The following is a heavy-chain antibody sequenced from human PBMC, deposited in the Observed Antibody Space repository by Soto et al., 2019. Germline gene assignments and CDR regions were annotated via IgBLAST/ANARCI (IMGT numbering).Heavy chain of an antibody. D-gene: IGHD3-22*01. CDR3: ARSMNLYYDSSGYYFPFDY. CDR2: ISAYNGNT. Sequence: ASVKVSCKASGYTFTNYTIIWVRQAPGQGLEWMGWISAYNGNTNYAQKLQGRVTMTTDTSTSTAYMELRSLRSDDTAVYYCARSMNLYYDSSGYYFPFDYWGQGTLVTVSS. J-gene: IGHJ4*02. V-gene: IGHV1-18*01. CDR1: GYTFTNYT.